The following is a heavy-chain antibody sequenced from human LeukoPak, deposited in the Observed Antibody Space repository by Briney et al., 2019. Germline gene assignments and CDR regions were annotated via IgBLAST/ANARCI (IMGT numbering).Heavy chain of an antibody. CDR2: IYSGGST. Sequence: GGSLRLSCAASGFTVSSNYMSWVRQAPGKGLEWVSVIYSGGSTYYADSVKGRFTISRDNSKNTLYLQMNSLRAEDTAVYYCARERKTYYFDYWGQGTLVTVPS. CDR1: GFTVSSNY. CDR3: ARERKTYYFDY. J-gene: IGHJ4*02. V-gene: IGHV3-53*01.